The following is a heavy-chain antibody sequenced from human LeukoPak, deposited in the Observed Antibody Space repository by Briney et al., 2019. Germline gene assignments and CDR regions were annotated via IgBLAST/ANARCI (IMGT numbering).Heavy chain of an antibody. CDR2: ISHDGVDK. Sequence: PGGSLRLPCAPSGFTFSNFGMHWVRQAPGKGLEGVAIISHDGVDKYYAVSVRGRFTISRDNPNNTLSLQMNSLRAEDTAVYYCAKEMAAGTTDALHVWGQGTMVTVSS. J-gene: IGHJ3*01. V-gene: IGHV3-30*18. CDR1: GFTFSNFG. CDR3: AKEMAAGTTDALHV. D-gene: IGHD1-1*01.